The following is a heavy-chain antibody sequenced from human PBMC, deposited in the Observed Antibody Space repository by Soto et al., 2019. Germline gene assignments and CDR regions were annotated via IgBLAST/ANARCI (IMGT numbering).Heavy chain of an antibody. CDR3: ARDVDRGYAQDW. J-gene: IGHJ4*02. CDR1: GFTFTRYW. Sequence: EVQLVQSGGGLVQPGGSLRLSCAASGFTFTRYWMYWVRQAPGKGLEWVATINPDAREKYYVYSVKGRFTVSRDNAKNSLSLQMDSLRVEDTAVYYCARDVDRGYAQDWWGQGTLVTVSS. V-gene: IGHV3-7*01. CDR2: INPDAREK. D-gene: IGHD2-15*01.